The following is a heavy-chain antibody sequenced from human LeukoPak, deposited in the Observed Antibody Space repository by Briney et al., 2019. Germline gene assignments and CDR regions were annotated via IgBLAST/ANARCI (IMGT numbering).Heavy chain of an antibody. V-gene: IGHV3-23*01. CDR2: ISGSGGST. CDR1: GFTFSSYA. Sequence: PGGSLRLSCAASGFTFSSYAMSWVRQAPGKGLEWVSAISGSGGSTYYAESVKGRFTISRDNSKSMLYLQMNSLRPEDTAVYYCARGEDGFWSGYVEHWGQGTLVTVSP. D-gene: IGHD3-3*01. J-gene: IGHJ1*01. CDR3: ARGEDGFWSGYVEH.